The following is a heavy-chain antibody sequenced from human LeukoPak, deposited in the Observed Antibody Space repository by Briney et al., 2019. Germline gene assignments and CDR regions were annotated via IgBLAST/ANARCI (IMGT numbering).Heavy chain of an antibody. CDR1: GFTFSSYA. J-gene: IGHJ4*02. V-gene: IGHV3-23*01. CDR2: ISGSGGTT. Sequence: GGSLRLSCAAPGFTFSSYAMSWVRQAPGKGLEWVSTISGSGGTTYYAEFVKGRFTISRDNSKNTLYLQMNSLRAEDTAVYYCAKPAVSGWYGFDYWGQGTLVTVSS. CDR3: AKPAVSGWYGFDY. D-gene: IGHD6-19*01.